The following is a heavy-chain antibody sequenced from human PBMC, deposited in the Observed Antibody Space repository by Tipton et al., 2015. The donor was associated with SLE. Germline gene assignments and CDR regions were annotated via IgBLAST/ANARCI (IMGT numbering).Heavy chain of an antibody. CDR1: GYTFTGYY. V-gene: IGHV1-2*06. J-gene: IGHJ3*02. Sequence: QSGAEVKKPGASVKVSCKASGYTFTGYYMHWVRQAPGQRLEWMGRINPNSGGTNYAQKFQGRVTMTRDTSISTAYMELSRLRSDDTAVYYCARDRNSGYDFAAFDIWGQGTMVTVSS. D-gene: IGHD5-12*01. CDR3: ARDRNSGYDFAAFDI. CDR2: INPNSGGT.